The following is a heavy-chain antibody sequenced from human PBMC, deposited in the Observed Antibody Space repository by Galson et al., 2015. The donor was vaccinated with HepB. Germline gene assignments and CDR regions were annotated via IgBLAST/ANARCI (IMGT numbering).Heavy chain of an antibody. CDR1: GFTFDDYA. D-gene: IGHD3-3*02. V-gene: IGHV3-9*01. Sequence: SLKLSCAASGFTFDDYAMNWVRQAPGKGLEWVSGISWYSGSIGYADSVKGRFTITTDNAKNSVYLEMSSLRAEDTALYYCAGSPRSFGVVINVGFDFWGQGTLVTVSS. CDR3: AGSPRSFGVVINVGFDF. J-gene: IGHJ4*02. CDR2: ISWYSGSI.